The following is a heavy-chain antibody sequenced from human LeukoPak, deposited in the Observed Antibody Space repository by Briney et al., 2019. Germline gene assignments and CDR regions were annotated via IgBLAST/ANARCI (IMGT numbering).Heavy chain of an antibody. CDR1: GYTFTSYA. CDR2: INAGNGNT. D-gene: IGHD3-9*01. J-gene: IGHJ4*02. V-gene: IGHV1-3*01. Sequence: GASVKVSCKASGYTFTSYAIQRVRQAPGQKLEWMGWINAGNGNTKYSQKFQGRVTITGDTSASTAYMELSSLRSEDTAVYYCAREHDIWAGFGFGYWGQGTLVTVSS. CDR3: AREHDIWAGFGFGY.